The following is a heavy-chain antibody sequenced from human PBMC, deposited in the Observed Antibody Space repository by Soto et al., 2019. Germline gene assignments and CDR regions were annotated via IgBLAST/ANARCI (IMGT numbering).Heavy chain of an antibody. CDR2: FDPEDGET. CDR3: ATWVYCGGDCYTLAFQH. Sequence: ASLKVSCKVSGYTLTELSMHWVRQAHGKGREWMGGFDPEDGETIYAQKFQGRVTMTEDTSTDTAYLELSSLRSEDTAVYYCATWVYCGGDCYTLAFQHWVQGTLVTVSS. J-gene: IGHJ1*01. CDR1: GYTLTELS. V-gene: IGHV1-24*01. D-gene: IGHD2-21*02.